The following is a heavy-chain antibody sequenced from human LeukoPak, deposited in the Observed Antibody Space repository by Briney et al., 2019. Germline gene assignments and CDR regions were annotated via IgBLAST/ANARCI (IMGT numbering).Heavy chain of an antibody. J-gene: IGHJ5*02. V-gene: IGHV1-69*05. CDR2: IIPIFGTA. CDR3: ARGGMVREPWKNWFDP. D-gene: IGHD3-10*01. CDR1: GGTFSSYA. Sequence: SVKVSCKASGGTFSSYAISWVRQAPGQGLEWMGGIIPIFGTANYAQKFQGRVTITTDESTSTAYMELSSLRSEDTAVYYCARGGMVREPWKNWFDPWGQGTLVTVSS.